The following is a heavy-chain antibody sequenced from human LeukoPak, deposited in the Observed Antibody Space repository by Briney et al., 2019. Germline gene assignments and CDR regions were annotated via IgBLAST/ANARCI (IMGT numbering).Heavy chain of an antibody. CDR2: IYSGGST. CDR1: GFTVSSNY. Sequence: AGGSLRLSCAASGFTVSSNYMSWVRQAPGKGLEWVSVIYSGGSTYYADSVKGRFTISRDNSKNTLYLQMNSLRAEDTAVYYCARDERESTGYYYYYYMDVWGKGTTVTISS. CDR3: ARDERESTGYYYYYYMDV. V-gene: IGHV3-53*01. D-gene: IGHD2-8*02. J-gene: IGHJ6*03.